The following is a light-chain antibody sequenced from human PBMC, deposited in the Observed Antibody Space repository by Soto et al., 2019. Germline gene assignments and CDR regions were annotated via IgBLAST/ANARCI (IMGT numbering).Light chain of an antibody. CDR1: SSNIGNNY. CDR3: GTWDSSLSAGV. V-gene: IGLV1-51*02. J-gene: IGLJ2*01. Sequence: QSVLTQPASVSAAPGQKVTISCSGSSSNIGNNYVSWYQQLPGTAPKLLIYEINKRPSGIPDRFSGSKSGTSATLGITGLQTGDEADYYCGTWDSSLSAGVFGGGTKLTVL. CDR2: EIN.